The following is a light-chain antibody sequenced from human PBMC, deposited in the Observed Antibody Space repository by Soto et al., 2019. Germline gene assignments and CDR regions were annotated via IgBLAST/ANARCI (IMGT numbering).Light chain of an antibody. V-gene: IGKV1-33*01. J-gene: IGKJ5*01. CDR3: QQSDSLPIN. CDR2: DAS. CDR1: QDISNY. Sequence: DIQMTQSPSSLSASVGDRVTITCRASQDISNYLNWYQQRPGKAPKHLIYDASNLERGIPSRFSGTRSGTHFTFAITSLQPEDVATYYCQQSDSLPINFSQGTRLEI.